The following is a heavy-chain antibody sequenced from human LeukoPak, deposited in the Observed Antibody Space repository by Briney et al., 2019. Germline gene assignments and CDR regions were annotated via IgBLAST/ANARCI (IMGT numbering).Heavy chain of an antibody. Sequence: SETLSLTCTVSGGSINSYWSWMRQPAGKGLEWIGRISGSGSTTYNPSLKSRLSISIDTSKNQFSLKLMSVTAADTAVYYCARDSGTTGEVKFDPWGQGTLVAVSS. CDR1: GGSINSY. V-gene: IGHV4-4*07. CDR2: ISGSGST. D-gene: IGHD3-10*01. J-gene: IGHJ5*02. CDR3: ARDSGTTGEVKFDP.